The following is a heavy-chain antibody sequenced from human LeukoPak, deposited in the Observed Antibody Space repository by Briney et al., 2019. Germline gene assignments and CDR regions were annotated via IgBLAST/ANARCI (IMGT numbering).Heavy chain of an antibody. Sequence: SETLSLTCTVSGGSISSSSYYWGWIRQPPGKGLEWIGSIYYSGSTYYNPSLKSRVTISVDTSKNQFSLKLSSVTAADTAVYYCARLYYYGSGSYHRRQAWFDPWGQGTLVTVSS. J-gene: IGHJ5*02. CDR2: IYYSGST. V-gene: IGHV4-39*01. CDR1: GGSISSSSYY. CDR3: ARLYYYGSGSYHRRQAWFDP. D-gene: IGHD3-10*01.